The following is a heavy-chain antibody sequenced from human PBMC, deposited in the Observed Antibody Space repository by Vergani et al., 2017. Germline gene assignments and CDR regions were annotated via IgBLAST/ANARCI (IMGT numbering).Heavy chain of an antibody. CDR1: GYSFINYG. D-gene: IGHD2/OR15-2a*01. CDR3: AREGFYVNIRGTYRPPSYYGMGV. CDR2: VSPYNGNT. J-gene: IGHJ6*02. Sequence: QSQLVQSGDEVKKPGASVKVSCKTSGYSFINYGISWVRQAPGQGLEWLGWVSPYNGNTNYGQKFQGRVTMTTDTSTRTAYMQLRSLTFDDTAVYYCAREGFYVNIRGTYRPPSYYGMGVLVQGTKVTVAS. V-gene: IGHV1-18*01.